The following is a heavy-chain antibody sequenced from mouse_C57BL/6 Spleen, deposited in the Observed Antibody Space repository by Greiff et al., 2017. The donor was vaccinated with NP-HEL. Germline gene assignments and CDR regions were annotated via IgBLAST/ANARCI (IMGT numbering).Heavy chain of an antibody. CDR2: LNPGSGGT. Sequence: VQLQQSGAELVRPGTSVKVSCKASGYAFTNYLIEWVKQRPGQGLEWIGVLNPGSGGTNYNEKFKGKGTLTADKASSPAYMQLSSLTSEDSAVFFWARAHVAGTAYFDVWGTGATVTVSS. J-gene: IGHJ1*03. CDR3: ARAHVAGTAYFDV. D-gene: IGHD4-1*01. CDR1: GYAFTNYL. V-gene: IGHV1-54*01.